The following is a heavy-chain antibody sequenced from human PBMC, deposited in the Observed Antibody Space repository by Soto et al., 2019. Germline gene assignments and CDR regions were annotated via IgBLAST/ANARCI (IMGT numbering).Heavy chain of an antibody. CDR2: IYYSGTT. D-gene: IGHD3-16*01. J-gene: IGHJ6*02. CDR3: ARDGGEIWNNIFYYSGMDV. V-gene: IGHV4-39*02. Sequence: SETLSLTCTVSGGSISSSAYYWGWIRQPPGKGLEWIGSIYYSGTTFYTPSLKSRVIISVDTSKNQFSLKLTSVTAADTAVYYCARDGGEIWNNIFYYSGMDVWGQGTTVTVSS. CDR1: GGSISSSAYY.